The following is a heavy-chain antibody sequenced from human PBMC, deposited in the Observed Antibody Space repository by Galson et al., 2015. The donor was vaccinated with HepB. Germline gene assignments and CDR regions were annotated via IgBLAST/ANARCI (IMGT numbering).Heavy chain of an antibody. D-gene: IGHD3-10*01. V-gene: IGHV3-53*01. CDR1: GFTVSSNY. CDR2: IYSGGSP. J-gene: IGHJ4*02. Sequence: SLRLSCAASGFTVSSNYMSWVRQAPGKGLECVPVIYSGGSPYFADSVKGRFTISRGNSKNTLYLQMNGLRAEDTAVYYGWGGAYVEDYWGQGTLVTVSS. CDR3: WGGAYVEDY.